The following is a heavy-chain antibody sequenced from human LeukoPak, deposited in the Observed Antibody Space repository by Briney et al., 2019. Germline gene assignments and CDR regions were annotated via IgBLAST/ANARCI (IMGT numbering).Heavy chain of an antibody. CDR3: AKDLLHGSGSYSWGVFDY. Sequence: GGSLRLSCAASGFTFSNYAMSWVRQAPGKGLEWVSGVSGSGHSTVYADSVKGRFTISRDSSKSNLYLQMNSLGAEDTAVYYCAKDLLHGSGSYSWGVFDYWGQGTLVTVSS. CDR2: VSGSGHST. V-gene: IGHV3-23*01. CDR1: GFTFSNYA. J-gene: IGHJ4*02. D-gene: IGHD3-10*01.